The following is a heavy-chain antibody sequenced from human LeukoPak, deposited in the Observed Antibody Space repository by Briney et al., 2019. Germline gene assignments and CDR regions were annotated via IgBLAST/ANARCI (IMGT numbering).Heavy chain of an antibody. V-gene: IGHV3-7*01. D-gene: IGHD3-16*01. J-gene: IGHJ4*02. CDR2: IKHDEGEK. CDR1: GCSFNSDW. CDR3: TRRLDD. Sequence: GGSLRLSCAASGCSFNSDWMDWVRQAPGKGLEWVANIKHDEGEKNYLDSVKGRFTISRDNAQNSLYLQMNGLRVEDTAVYYCTRRLDDWGQGTLVTVSS.